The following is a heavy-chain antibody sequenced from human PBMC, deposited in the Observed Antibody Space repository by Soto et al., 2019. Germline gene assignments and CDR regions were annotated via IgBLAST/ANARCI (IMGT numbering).Heavy chain of an antibody. Sequence: QVQLVESGGGVVQPGRSLRLSCAASGFTFSSYGMHWVRQAPGKGLEWVAVIWYDGSNKYYADSVKGRFTISRDNSKNTLYLQMNSLRAEDTAVYYCARGMGGWYGHDYWGQGTLVTVSS. CDR1: GFTFSSYG. J-gene: IGHJ4*02. V-gene: IGHV3-33*01. D-gene: IGHD6-19*01. CDR2: IWYDGSNK. CDR3: ARGMGGWYGHDY.